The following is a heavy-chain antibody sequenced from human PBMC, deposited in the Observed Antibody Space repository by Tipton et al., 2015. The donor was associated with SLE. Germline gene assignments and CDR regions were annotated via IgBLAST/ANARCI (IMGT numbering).Heavy chain of an antibody. J-gene: IGHJ6*02. CDR3: ARSTSRPSSYYFYGLDV. CDR1: GGSISRHS. D-gene: IGHD1-26*01. Sequence: LRLSCTVSGGSISRHSWNWIRQPPGKGLQWIGYLDYTGNTNYSPSLKRRVTMSIDTSKNEFSLRLSSVTAADTAVYYCARSTSRPSSYYFYGLDVWGQGTPVTVSS. CDR2: LDYTGNT. V-gene: IGHV4-59*11.